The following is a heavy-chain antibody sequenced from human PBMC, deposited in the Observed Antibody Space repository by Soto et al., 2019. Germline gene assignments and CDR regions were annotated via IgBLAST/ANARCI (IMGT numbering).Heavy chain of an antibody. CDR3: ARREEGAASDLLDD. CDR1: GFTFSNYV. V-gene: IGHV3-30-3*01. D-gene: IGHD6-13*01. Sequence: QVHLVESGGGVVQPGRSLSLSCVASGFTFSNYVMHWVRQAPGKGLEWVAVISYDGTIKYYGDSVRGRFTISRGNSKNTLYLQMNSLRAEDTAVYYCARREEGAASDLLDDWGQGTLVTVSS. CDR2: ISYDGTIK. J-gene: IGHJ4*02.